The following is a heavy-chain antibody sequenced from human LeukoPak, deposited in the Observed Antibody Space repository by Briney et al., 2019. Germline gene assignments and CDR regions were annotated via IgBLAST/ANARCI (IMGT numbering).Heavy chain of an antibody. CDR1: GFTFSNYW. CDR3: ARLRVSSYYGMDV. J-gene: IGHJ6*02. V-gene: IGHV3-7*05. CDR2: INQDESEK. D-gene: IGHD2/OR15-2a*01. Sequence: GGSLRLTCVASGFTFSNYWMGWVRQAPGIGLEWVANINQDESEKYHVDSVKGRFTISRDNAKNSLYLQMDSLRAEDTAVYYCARLRVSSYYGMDVWGQGTTVTVSS.